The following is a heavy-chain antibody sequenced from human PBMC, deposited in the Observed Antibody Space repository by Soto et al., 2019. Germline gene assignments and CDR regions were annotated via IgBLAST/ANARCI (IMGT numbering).Heavy chain of an antibody. Sequence: LSLTRTVSSGSINSGGYYFSLIRDHPGKVLEWIGYIYYSWSTYYNPSLKSRVTISVDTSKNQFSLKLSSVTAADTAVYYCPRENDSSGNHYGMDVWRQGTTV. V-gene: IGHV4-31*03. CDR2: IYYSWST. D-gene: IGHD3-22*01. J-gene: IGHJ6*02. CDR3: PRENDSSGNHYGMDV. CDR1: SGSINSGGYY.